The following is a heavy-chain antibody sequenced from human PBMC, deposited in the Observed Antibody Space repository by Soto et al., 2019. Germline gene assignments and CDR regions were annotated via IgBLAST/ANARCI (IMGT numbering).Heavy chain of an antibody. CDR2: IYYSGST. J-gene: IGHJ3*02. V-gene: IGHV4-59*01. CDR1: GGSISSYY. D-gene: IGHD3-10*01. CDR3: ARDWGGGIGAFDI. Sequence: QVQLQESGPGLVKPSETLSLTCTVSGGSISSYYWSWIRQPPGKGLEWIGYIYYSGSTNYNPPLKSRVTISVDTYKNQCSLKLSSVTAADTAVYYCARDWGGGIGAFDIWGQGTMVTVSS.